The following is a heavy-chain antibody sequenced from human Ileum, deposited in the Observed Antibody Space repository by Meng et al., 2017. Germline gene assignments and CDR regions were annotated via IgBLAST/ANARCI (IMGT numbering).Heavy chain of an antibody. CDR1: GFTFSTYS. V-gene: IGHV3-74*01. CDR2: IKPDGRTT. D-gene: IGHD3/OR15-3a*01. J-gene: IGHJ4*02. Sequence: EVRAVVSRGGLCHPGGSLTLSRAASGFTFSTYSMHRVRQAAGKGLVWVSQIKPDGRTTAYADSVKGRFTISRDNAKSTLYLEMNSLRAEDAAVSYCARDWDWVVWDYWGQGTLVTVSS. CDR3: ARDWDWVVWDY.